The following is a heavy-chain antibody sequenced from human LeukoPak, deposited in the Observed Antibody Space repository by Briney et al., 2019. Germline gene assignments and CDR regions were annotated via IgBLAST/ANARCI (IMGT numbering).Heavy chain of an antibody. J-gene: IGHJ4*02. CDR2: IRPSGST. CDR3: ARDQEAFDY. V-gene: IGHV1-46*01. Sequence: GASVNVSCKASGYTFTSYYIHWVRQAPGQGLEYMGIIRPSGSTAYAQKFQGRVTMTRDTSTSAVYMELSSLRSEDTAVYYCARDQEAFDYWGQGTLVTVSS. CDR1: GYTFTSYY.